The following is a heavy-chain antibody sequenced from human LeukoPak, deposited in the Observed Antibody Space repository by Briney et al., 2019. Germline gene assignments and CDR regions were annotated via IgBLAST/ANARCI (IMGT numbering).Heavy chain of an antibody. CDR3: ARSARGGYEAFDI. J-gene: IGHJ3*02. Sequence: GGSLRLSCAASGFTFSSYAMSWVRQAPGKGLEWVSAISGSGGSTYYADSVKGRFTISRDNSKNTLYLHMNSLRAEDTAVFYCARSARGGYEAFDIWGQGTMVTVSS. V-gene: IGHV3-23*01. CDR2: ISGSGGST. CDR1: GFTFSSYA. D-gene: IGHD5-12*01.